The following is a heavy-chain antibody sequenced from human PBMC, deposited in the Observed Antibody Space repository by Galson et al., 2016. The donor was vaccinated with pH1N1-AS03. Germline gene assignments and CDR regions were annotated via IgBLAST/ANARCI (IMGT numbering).Heavy chain of an antibody. CDR1: AFSFGRHW. CDR3: AREPYHPPYFDY. V-gene: IGHV3-74*01. J-gene: IGHJ4*02. CDR2: INSDGSRT. Sequence: SLRLSCAASAFSFGRHWMHWVRQVPGKGLVWVARINSDGSRTRYADSVKGRFTISRDNAKNTLYLQMDSLRAEDTAVYYCAREPYHPPYFDYWGQGTLVTVFS.